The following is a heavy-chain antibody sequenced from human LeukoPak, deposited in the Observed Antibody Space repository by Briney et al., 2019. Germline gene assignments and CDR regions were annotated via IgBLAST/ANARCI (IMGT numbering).Heavy chain of an antibody. CDR2: INHSGSA. CDR1: GGSFSGYY. Sequence: SETLSLTCAVSGGSFSGYYWTWIRQPPGKGLEWIGEINHSGSANYNPSLKSRVTISLDTSKNQFSLKLSSVTAADTAVYYCARGEGTVTTHWGQGTLVTVSS. CDR3: ARGEGTVTTH. J-gene: IGHJ4*02. D-gene: IGHD4-17*01. V-gene: IGHV4-34*01.